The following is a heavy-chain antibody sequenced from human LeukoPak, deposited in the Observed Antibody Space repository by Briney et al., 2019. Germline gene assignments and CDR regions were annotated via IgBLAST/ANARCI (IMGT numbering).Heavy chain of an antibody. CDR2: IYSDTGT. Sequence: GGSLRLSCAASGFTVSSNYMTWVRQAPGKGLEWVSIIYSDTGTYYADSVKGRFIISRDNSKNTMYLQMNSLRVEDTAVYYCARGYGDFRVEGRYFHSWGQGTLVTVSS. CDR1: GFTVSSNY. D-gene: IGHD4-17*01. V-gene: IGHV3-66*01. CDR3: ARGYGDFRVEGRYFHS. J-gene: IGHJ4*02.